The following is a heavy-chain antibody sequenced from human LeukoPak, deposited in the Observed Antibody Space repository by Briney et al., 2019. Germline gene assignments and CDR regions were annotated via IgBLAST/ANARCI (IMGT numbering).Heavy chain of an antibody. CDR1: GFTFSSSA. CDR2: ISNNGGYT. Sequence: PGGPLRLSCAASGFTFSSSAMSWVRQAPGKGLEWVSAISNNGGYTYYADSVQGRFTISRDNSKSTLYLQMNSLRAEDTAVYYCARATIGYCSSTSCPHYGMDVWGQGTTVTVSS. CDR3: ARATIGYCSSTSCPHYGMDV. D-gene: IGHD2-2*01. J-gene: IGHJ6*02. V-gene: IGHV3-23*01.